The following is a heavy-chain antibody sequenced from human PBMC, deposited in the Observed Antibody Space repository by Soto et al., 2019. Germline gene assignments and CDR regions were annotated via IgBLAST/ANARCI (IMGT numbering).Heavy chain of an antibody. V-gene: IGHV4-34*01. D-gene: IGHD1-1*01. CDR3: ARVERGTATTVVDAFDI. Sequence: QVQLQQWGAGLLKPSETLSLTCAVYGGFVSSGSYYWSWIRQPPGKGLEWIGEMSHSGGTHFSPSLKSRGTISVDTSKNQFSLKMLSVTAADAALYYCARVERGTATTVVDAFDIWGPGTMVTGSS. J-gene: IGHJ3*02. CDR1: GGFVSSGSYY. CDR2: MSHSGGT.